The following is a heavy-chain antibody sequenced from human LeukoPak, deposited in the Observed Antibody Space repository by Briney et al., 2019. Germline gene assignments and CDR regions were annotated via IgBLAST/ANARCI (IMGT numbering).Heavy chain of an antibody. CDR3: AKDHLGLQYLPDFDY. J-gene: IGHJ4*02. Sequence: GGSLRLSCAASGFTFSSYAMSWVRQAPGKGLEWVLAISGSGGSTYYADSVKGRFTISRDNSKNTLYLQMNSLRAEDTAVYYCAKDHLGLQYLPDFDYWGQGTLVTVSS. V-gene: IGHV3-23*01. D-gene: IGHD4-11*01. CDR2: ISGSGGST. CDR1: GFTFSSYA.